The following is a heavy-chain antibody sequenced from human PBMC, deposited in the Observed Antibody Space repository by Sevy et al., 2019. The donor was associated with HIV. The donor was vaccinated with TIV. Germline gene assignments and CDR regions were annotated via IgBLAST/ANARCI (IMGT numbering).Heavy chain of an antibody. V-gene: IGHV3-23*01. Sequence: VGSLRLSCAASGFTFNIYSMSWVRQTPGKELEWVATLSFGCGKINHADSVKGRFTMSRDDSKNAVYLQMNNLRVEDTAIYYCAREGCTKPHDYWGQGTLVTVSS. D-gene: IGHD2-8*01. CDR2: LSFGCGKI. J-gene: IGHJ4*02. CDR1: GFTFNIYS. CDR3: AREGCTKPHDY.